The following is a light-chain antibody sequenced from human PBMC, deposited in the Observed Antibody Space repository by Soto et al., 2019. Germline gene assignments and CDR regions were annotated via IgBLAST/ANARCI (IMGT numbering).Light chain of an antibody. V-gene: IGKV3-20*01. CDR3: QQYGSATPWT. J-gene: IGKJ1*01. CDR2: GAS. CDR1: QSVSSSY. Sequence: EVGWSQSPGTLSLSPGERATLSCRASQSVSSSYLAWYQQKPGQAPRLLIYGASSRATGIPDRFSGSGSGTDFTLTISRLEPEDFAVYYCQQYGSATPWTFGHGTQVDNK.